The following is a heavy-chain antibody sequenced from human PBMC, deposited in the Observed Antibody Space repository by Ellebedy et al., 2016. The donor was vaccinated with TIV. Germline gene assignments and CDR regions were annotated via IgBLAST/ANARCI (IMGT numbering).Heavy chain of an antibody. D-gene: IGHD2-15*01. CDR1: GYTFTTFA. CDR2: INIADANT. Sequence: AASVKVSCKTSGYTFTTFAVHWVRQAPGQSPEWMGWINIADANTKYSQKFQGRVTFTRDISATTVYMHLCSLRFDDSAVYYCARDPLGYCSGGSCTNNWFDPWGQGTLVTVSS. V-gene: IGHV1-3*04. CDR3: ARDPLGYCSGGSCTNNWFDP. J-gene: IGHJ5*02.